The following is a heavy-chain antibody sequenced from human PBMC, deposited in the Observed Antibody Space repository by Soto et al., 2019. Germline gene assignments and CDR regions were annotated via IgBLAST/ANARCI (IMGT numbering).Heavy chain of an antibody. J-gene: IGHJ6*02. D-gene: IGHD1-20*01. Sequence: EVQLVESGGGLVQPGGSLRLSCAASEFTFDKYYMTWVRQAPGKGPVWVANIKPDGSEQYYVDSVKGRFTISRDNANNSVYLQMNSLRAEDTAVYFCARGNWNYYYGFDVWGQGTTVTVSS. CDR3: ARGNWNYYYGFDV. CDR2: IKPDGSEQ. CDR1: EFTFDKYY. V-gene: IGHV3-7*01.